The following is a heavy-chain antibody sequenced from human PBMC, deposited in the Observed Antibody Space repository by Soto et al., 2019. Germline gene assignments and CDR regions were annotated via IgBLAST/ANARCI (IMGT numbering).Heavy chain of an antibody. J-gene: IGHJ6*02. D-gene: IGHD2-21*02. V-gene: IGHV4-59*01. Sequence: ETLSLTCTVSGGSISSYYWSWIWQPPGKGLEWIGYIYYSGSTNYNPSLKSRVTISVDTSKNQFSLKLNSVTAADTAVYYCARDLWGYGGTDCYPLDVWGQGTTVTVSS. CDR3: ARDLWGYGGTDCYPLDV. CDR2: IYYSGST. CDR1: GGSISSYY.